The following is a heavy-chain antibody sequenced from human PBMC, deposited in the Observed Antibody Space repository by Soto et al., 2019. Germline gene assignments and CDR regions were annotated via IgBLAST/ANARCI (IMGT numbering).Heavy chain of an antibody. D-gene: IGHD1-7*01. CDR2: INPNSGNT. Sequence: GDSAKVSCKASGYNFTSYDITWVLQATGQGLEWMGWINPNSGNTGYAQKFQGRVTMTRNTSISTAYMELSSLISEDTAVYYCARLLELRDYYGMDVWGQGTTVTVSS. V-gene: IGHV1-8*01. CDR1: GYNFTSYD. J-gene: IGHJ6*02. CDR3: ARLLELRDYYGMDV.